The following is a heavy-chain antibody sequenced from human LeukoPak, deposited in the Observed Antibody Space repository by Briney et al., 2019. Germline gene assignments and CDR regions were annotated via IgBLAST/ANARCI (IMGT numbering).Heavy chain of an antibody. V-gene: IGHV5-51*01. CDR3: ARLGGYGEYPDYFDY. CDR1: GYSFTSYW. Sequence: GASLKISCKGYGYSFTSYWIGWVRQMPGKGLEWMGIIYPGDSDTRYSPSFQGQVTISADKSISTAYLQWSSLKASDTAMYYCARLGGYGEYPDYFDYWGQGTLVTVSS. D-gene: IGHD4-17*01. CDR2: IYPGDSDT. J-gene: IGHJ4*02.